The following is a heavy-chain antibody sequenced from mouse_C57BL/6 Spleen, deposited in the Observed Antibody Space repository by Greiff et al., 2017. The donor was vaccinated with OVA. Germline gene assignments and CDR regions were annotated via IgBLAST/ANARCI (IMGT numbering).Heavy chain of an antibody. CDR3: ARLDYYGSSYYYAMDY. J-gene: IGHJ4*01. D-gene: IGHD1-1*01. CDR2: IHPNSGST. V-gene: IGHV1-64*01. Sequence: QVQLQQPGAELVKPGASVKLSCKASGYTFTSYWMHWVKQRPGQGLEWIGMIHPNSGSTNYNEKFKSKATLTVDKSSSTAYMQLSSLTSEDSAVYYCARLDYYGSSYYYAMDYWGQGTSVTVSS. CDR1: GYTFTSYW.